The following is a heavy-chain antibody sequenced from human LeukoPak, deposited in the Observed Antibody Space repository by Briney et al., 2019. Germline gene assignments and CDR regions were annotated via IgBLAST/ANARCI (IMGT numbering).Heavy chain of an antibody. CDR1: GGSISSYY. J-gene: IGHJ4*02. Sequence: SETLSLTCTVSGGSISSYYWSWIRQPPGKGLEWIGYIYYSGSTNYNPSLKSRVTISVETSKNQFSLKLSSVTAADTAVYYCARDRGDGYNYAYWGQGTLVTVSS. CDR3: ARDRGDGYNYAY. V-gene: IGHV4-59*12. D-gene: IGHD5-24*01. CDR2: IYYSGST.